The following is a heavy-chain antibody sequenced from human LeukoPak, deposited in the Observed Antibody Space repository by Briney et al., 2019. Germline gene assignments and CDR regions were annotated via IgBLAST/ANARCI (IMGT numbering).Heavy chain of an antibody. CDR2: IWYDGSNK. D-gene: IGHD4-23*01. CDR1: GLTFSSYG. CDR3: ARDEPVGGPGPFHY. V-gene: IGHV3-33*01. Sequence: RSLRLSCEASGLTFSSYGMHWVRQAPGKGLEWVAVIWYDGSNKYYADSVKGRFTISRDNSKNTLYLQMNSLRAEDTAVYYCARDEPVGGPGPFHYWGLGTLVTVSS. J-gene: IGHJ4*02.